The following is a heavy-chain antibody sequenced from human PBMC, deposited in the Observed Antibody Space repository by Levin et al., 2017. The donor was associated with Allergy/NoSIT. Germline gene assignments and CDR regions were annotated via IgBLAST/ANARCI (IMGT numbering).Heavy chain of an antibody. CDR3: ARWPHAYYMVRGDGYFDY. V-gene: IGHV4-34*01. Sequence: MSSETLSLTCAVYGGSFSGYYWSWIRQPPGKGLEWIGEINHSGSTNYNPSLKSRVTISVDTSKNQFSLKLSSVTAADTAVYYCARWPHAYYMVRGDGYFDYWGQGTLVTVSS. CDR1: GGSFSGYY. CDR2: INHSGST. D-gene: IGHD3-10*01. J-gene: IGHJ4*02.